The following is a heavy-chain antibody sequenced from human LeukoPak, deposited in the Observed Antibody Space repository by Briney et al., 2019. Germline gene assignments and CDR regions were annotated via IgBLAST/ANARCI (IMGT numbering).Heavy chain of an antibody. V-gene: IGHV1-2*02. CDR2: INPNSGGT. Sequence: ASVKVSCKASGYTFTGYYMHWVRQAPGQGLEWMGWINPNSGGTNYAQKLQGRVTMTTDTSTSTAYMELRSLRSDDTAVYYCAREPYYYYYVDVWGKGTTVTVSS. CDR1: GYTFTGYY. CDR3: AREPYYYYYVDV. J-gene: IGHJ6*03.